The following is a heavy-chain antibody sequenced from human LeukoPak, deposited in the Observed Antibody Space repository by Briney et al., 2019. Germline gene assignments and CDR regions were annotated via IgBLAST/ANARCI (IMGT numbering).Heavy chain of an antibody. CDR1: GYTFTSYG. D-gene: IGHD3-10*01. V-gene: IGHV1-18*01. Sequence: ASVTVSCKTSGYTFTSYGISWVRQAPGQGLEWMGWISGYSGKTDYAQKLQGRVTMTTDTSTSTAYMELRSLRSDDTAVYYCARDLGFGELTFDYWGQGTLVTVSS. CDR2: ISGYSGKT. J-gene: IGHJ4*02. CDR3: ARDLGFGELTFDY.